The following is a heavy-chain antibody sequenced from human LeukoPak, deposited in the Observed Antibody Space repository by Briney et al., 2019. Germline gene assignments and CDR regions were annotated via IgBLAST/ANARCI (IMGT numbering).Heavy chain of an antibody. V-gene: IGHV4-39*07. CDR1: GGSISSSSYY. J-gene: IGHJ5*02. CDR3: AREVRSAWASFDP. CDR2: IYYSGST. Sequence: RPSETLSLTCTVSGGSISSSSYYWGWIRQPPGKGLEWIGSIYYSGSTYYNPSLKSRVTISVDTSKNQFSLKLSSVTAADTAVYYCAREVRSAWASFDPWGQGTLVIVSS. D-gene: IGHD1-26*01.